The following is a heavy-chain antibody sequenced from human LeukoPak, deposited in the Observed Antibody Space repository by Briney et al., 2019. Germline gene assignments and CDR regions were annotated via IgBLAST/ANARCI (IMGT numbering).Heavy chain of an antibody. D-gene: IGHD3-10*01. CDR3: AKDPESIILWFGEDGVFDY. J-gene: IGHJ4*02. Sequence: GGSLRLSCAASGFTFSSYAMSWVRQAPGKGLEWVSAISGSGGSTYYADSVKGRFTISRDNSKNTLYLQMNSLRAEDTAVYYCAKDPESIILWFGEDGVFDYWGQGTLVTVSS. V-gene: IGHV3-23*01. CDR1: GFTFSSYA. CDR2: ISGSGGST.